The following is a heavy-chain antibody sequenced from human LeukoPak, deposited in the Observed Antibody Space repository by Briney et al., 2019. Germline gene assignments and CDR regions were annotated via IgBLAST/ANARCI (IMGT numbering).Heavy chain of an antibody. J-gene: IGHJ4*02. CDR1: GFTFDDHG. CDR3: ARDDCSGGSCLTTPYFDY. Sequence: GGSLRLSCAASGFTFDDHGMSWVRHAPGKGLEWVSGINWNGDSTGYADSVKGRFTISRDNAKNSLYLQMNSLRAEDTALYYCARDDCSGGSCLTTPYFDYWGQGTLVTVSS. V-gene: IGHV3-20*04. D-gene: IGHD2-15*01. CDR2: INWNGDST.